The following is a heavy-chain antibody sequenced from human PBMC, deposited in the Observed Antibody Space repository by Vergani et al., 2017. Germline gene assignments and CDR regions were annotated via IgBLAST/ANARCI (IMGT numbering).Heavy chain of an antibody. Sequence: QVQLQQWGAGLLKPSETLSLTCAVYGGSFSGYYWSWIRQPPGKGLEWIGSIYYSGSTYYNPSLKSRVTISVDTSKNQFSLKLSSVTAADTAVYYCARQIGATTVTTAWGQGTLVTVSS. CDR1: GGSFSGYY. CDR3: ARQIGATTVTTA. D-gene: IGHD4-17*01. CDR2: IYYSGST. J-gene: IGHJ4*02. V-gene: IGHV4-34*01.